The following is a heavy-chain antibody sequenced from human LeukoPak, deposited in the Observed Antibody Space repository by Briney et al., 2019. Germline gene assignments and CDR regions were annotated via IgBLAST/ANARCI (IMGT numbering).Heavy chain of an antibody. V-gene: IGHV3-30*04. D-gene: IGHD3-3*01. CDR2: ISYDGSNK. J-gene: IGHJ5*02. CDR3: AREGYDFWSGYLNWFDP. Sequence: GGSLRLSCAASGFTFSSYAMHWVRQAPGKGLEWVAVISYDGSNKYCADSVKGRFTISRDNSKNTLCLQMNSLRAEDTAVYYCAREGYDFWSGYLNWFDPWGQGTLVTVSS. CDR1: GFTFSSYA.